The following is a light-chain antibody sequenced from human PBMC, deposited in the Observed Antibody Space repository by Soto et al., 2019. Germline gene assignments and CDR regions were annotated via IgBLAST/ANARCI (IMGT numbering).Light chain of an antibody. CDR2: DAS. J-gene: IGKJ4*01. CDR1: HSVSSD. V-gene: IGKV3-11*01. Sequence: EIVLTQSPVTLSLSPGERATLSCRASHSVSSDLLWYQQKPGQSPRLLISDASNSATGIPARFSGSGSGTDFTLTISSLEPEDFAAYYWQHRNRWPLTFGGGTRVEIK. CDR3: QHRNRWPLT.